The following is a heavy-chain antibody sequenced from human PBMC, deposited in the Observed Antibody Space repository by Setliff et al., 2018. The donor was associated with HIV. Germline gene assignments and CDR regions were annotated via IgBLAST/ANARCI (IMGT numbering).Heavy chain of an antibody. CDR2: INYDESSE. J-gene: IGHJ3*01. D-gene: IGHD2-15*01. V-gene: IGHV3-33*08. Sequence: GGSLRLSCEASGFTFSVHGMHWVRQAPGKGLEWVAFINYDESSEYYADSVKGRFTISRDNSNNTLYLQMHGLRADDTAVYYCARDRPRRIVVATNLPNAFDVWGHGTLVTVSS. CDR3: ARDRPRRIVVATNLPNAFDV. CDR1: GFTFSVHG.